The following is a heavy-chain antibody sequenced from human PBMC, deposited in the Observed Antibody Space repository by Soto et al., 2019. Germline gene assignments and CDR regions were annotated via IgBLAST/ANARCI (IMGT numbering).Heavy chain of an antibody. CDR1: GGAFTNYS. J-gene: IGHJ6*02. V-gene: IGHV1-69*08. D-gene: IGHD1-20*01. CDR2: IIPLHDTS. CDR3: ASWSSWNPLYHHRMDV. Sequence: SVKVSCKVSGGAFTNYSLNWVRHAPGQGLQWLGGIIPLHDTSNYSLKFLGRVTVTADISSSTVYMHLSGLTSDDTATYYCASWSSWNPLYHHRMDVWGQGTTVTVSS.